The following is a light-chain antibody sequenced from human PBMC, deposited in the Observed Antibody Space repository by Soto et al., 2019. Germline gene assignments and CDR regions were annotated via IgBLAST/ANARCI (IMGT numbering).Light chain of an antibody. J-gene: IGLJ3*02. CDR3: AAWDDSLSGPV. V-gene: IGLV1-47*02. CDR2: LNN. Sequence: QAVVTQPPSASGNPGQRVTISCSGGSSNIGSNSVFWYQQLPGTAPKLLIYLNNERPSGVPDRFSASKSGTSASLAISGLRSEDEADYYCAAWDDSLSGPVFGGGTKLTVL. CDR1: SSNIGSNS.